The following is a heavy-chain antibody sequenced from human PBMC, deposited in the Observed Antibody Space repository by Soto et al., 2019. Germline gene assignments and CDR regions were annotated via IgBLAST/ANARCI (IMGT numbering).Heavy chain of an antibody. Sequence: QLQLQESGPGLVKPSETLSLTCTVSGDSIISSNYYWAWIRQSPGKGLEWIGNMYYSGSTYYNLSLKSRVTTSVDTSNNQLSLKISSVTAADTSVYYCARIVVIPAAPDYYNYYGVDVWGQGTTVTVSS. CDR3: ARIVVIPAAPDYYNYYGVDV. V-gene: IGHV4-39*01. D-gene: IGHD2-2*01. CDR2: MYYSGST. CDR1: GDSIISSNYY. J-gene: IGHJ6*02.